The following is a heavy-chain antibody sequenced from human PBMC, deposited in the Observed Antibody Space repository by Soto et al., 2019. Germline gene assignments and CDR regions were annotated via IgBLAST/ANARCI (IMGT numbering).Heavy chain of an antibody. CDR2: ISFTGTG. CDR3: ARNPAVPINFDS. Sequence: PSETLSLTCTVSGGSISGYYWAWVRQAPGQGLQWVAYISFTGTGSYNPSLRSRVTISLDMSKNQFSMTMTSVTAADTAVYYCARNPAVPINFDSWGRGTLVTVSS. CDR1: GGSISGYY. V-gene: IGHV4-59*01. J-gene: IGHJ4*02.